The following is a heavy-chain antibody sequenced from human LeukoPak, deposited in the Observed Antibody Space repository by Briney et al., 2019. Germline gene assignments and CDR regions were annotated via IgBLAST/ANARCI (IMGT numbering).Heavy chain of an antibody. J-gene: IGHJ4*02. Sequence: ASVKVSCKSSGGTFSSYAMSWVRQAPGQGLEWMGGIIPIFGTTKYAQKFQGRVTITTDESTSTAYMELNSLRSEDTAVYYCASHRYFDWLRHFDQWGQGTLVTVSS. CDR2: IIPIFGTT. CDR1: GGTFSSYA. D-gene: IGHD3-9*01. CDR3: ASHRYFDWLRHFDQ. V-gene: IGHV1-69*05.